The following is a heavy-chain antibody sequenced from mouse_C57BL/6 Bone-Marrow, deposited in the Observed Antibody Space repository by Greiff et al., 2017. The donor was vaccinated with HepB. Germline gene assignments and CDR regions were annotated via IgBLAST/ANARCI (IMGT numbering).Heavy chain of an antibody. V-gene: IGHV1-82*01. CDR3: ARGTTVVAEDFDY. CDR1: GYAFSSSW. Sequence: ESGPELVKPGASVKISCKASGYAFSSSWMNWVKQRPGKGLEWIGRIYPGDGDTNYNGKFKGKATLTADKSSSTAYMQLSSLTSEDSAVYFCARGTTVVAEDFDYWGQGTTLTVSS. CDR2: IYPGDGDT. D-gene: IGHD1-1*01. J-gene: IGHJ2*01.